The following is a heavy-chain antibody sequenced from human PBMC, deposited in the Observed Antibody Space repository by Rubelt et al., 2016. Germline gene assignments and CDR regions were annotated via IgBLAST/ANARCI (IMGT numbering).Heavy chain of an antibody. CDR1: GGSISSSSYY. Sequence: QLQLQESGPGLVKPSETLSLTCTVSGGSISSSSYYWAGSASPQGRDWSGLGISITVEAQTTPPSFKVRFTISADTSKNQFALKLSPWNVADTAVYYCASTLGRSSGYYYWNDYWGQGTLVTVSS. CDR3: ASTLGRSSGYYYWNDY. J-gene: IGHJ4*02. V-gene: IGHV4-61*05. D-gene: IGHD3-22*01. CDR2: SITVEA.